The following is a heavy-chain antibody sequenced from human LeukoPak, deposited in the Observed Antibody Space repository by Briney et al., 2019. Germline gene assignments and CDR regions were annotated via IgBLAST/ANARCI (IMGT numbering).Heavy chain of an antibody. CDR2: ITYDGYYK. Sequence: SCKVSGYTLTELSMHWVRQAPGKGLEWVALITYDGYYKYYSDSVKGRFTISSDTSKNTLYLQMNSLRAEDTAVYYCARDLSPVVRASPMGYWGQGTLVTVSS. CDR3: ARDLSPVVRASPMGY. CDR1: GYTLTELS. J-gene: IGHJ4*02. V-gene: IGHV3-30*03. D-gene: IGHD3-10*01.